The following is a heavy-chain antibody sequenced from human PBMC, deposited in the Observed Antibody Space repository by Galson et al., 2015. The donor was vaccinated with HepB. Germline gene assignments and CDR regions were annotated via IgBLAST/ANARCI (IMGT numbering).Heavy chain of an antibody. CDR3: ARIRLAHYYDSQGDAFDI. J-gene: IGHJ3*02. CDR2: IDWDDDK. D-gene: IGHD3-22*01. CDR1: GFSLSTSGMC. Sequence: PSLVKPTQTLTLTCTFSGFSLSTSGMCVSWIRQPPGKALEWLARIDWDDDKYYSTSLKTRLTISKDTSKNQVVLTMTNMDPVDTATYYCARIRLAHYYDSQGDAFDIWGQGTMVTVSS. V-gene: IGHV2-70*11.